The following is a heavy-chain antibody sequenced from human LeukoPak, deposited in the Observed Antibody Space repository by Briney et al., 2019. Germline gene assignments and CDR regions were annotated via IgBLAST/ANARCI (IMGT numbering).Heavy chain of an antibody. CDR3: ARDGCTNGVCYLFDY. V-gene: IGHV3-48*01. CDR1: GFTFSSYS. Sequence: GGSLRLSCAASGFTFSSYSMNWFRQAPGKGLEWVSYISSSSSTIYYADSVKGRFTISRDNAKNSLYLQMNSLRAEDTAVYYCARDGCTNGVCYLFDYWGQGTLVTVSS. D-gene: IGHD2-8*01. J-gene: IGHJ4*02. CDR2: ISSSSSTI.